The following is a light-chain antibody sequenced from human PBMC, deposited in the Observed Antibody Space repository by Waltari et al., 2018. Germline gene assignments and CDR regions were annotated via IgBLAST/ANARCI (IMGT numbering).Light chain of an antibody. CDR1: SRDVGVYNY. V-gene: IGLV2-11*01. Sequence: QSALTQPRSVSGSPGQSVTISCTGTSRDVGVYNYVSWYQQHPGKAPKLMIYDVSKRPSGVPDRFSGSKSGNTASLTISGLQAEDEADYYCCSYAGSYSYVFGTGTKVTVL. CDR3: CSYAGSYSYV. CDR2: DVS. J-gene: IGLJ1*01.